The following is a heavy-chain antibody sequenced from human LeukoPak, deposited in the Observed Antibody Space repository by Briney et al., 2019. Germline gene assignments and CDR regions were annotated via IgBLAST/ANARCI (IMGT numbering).Heavy chain of an antibody. J-gene: IGHJ4*02. V-gene: IGHV1-46*01. CDR2: VNPSGGST. Sequence: ASVKVSCKASGYTFTSYEIHWVRQAPGRGLEWMGVVNPSGGSTSYTQKFQGRVTMTRDTSTNTVYMELSNLRSEDTAVYYCARATVSGYNGDDFWGQGTLVTVSS. D-gene: IGHD3-22*01. CDR3: ARATVSGYNGDDF. CDR1: GYTFTSYE.